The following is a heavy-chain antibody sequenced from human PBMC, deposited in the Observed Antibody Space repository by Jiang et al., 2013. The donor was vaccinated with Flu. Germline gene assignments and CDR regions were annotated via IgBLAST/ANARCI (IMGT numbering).Heavy chain of an antibody. D-gene: IGHD3-10*01. CDR1: GYTFTSYA. CDR2: INTNTGNP. Sequence: QSGSELKKPGASVKVSCKASGYTFTSYAMNWVRQAPGQGLEWMGWINTNTGNPTYAQGSTGRFVFSLDTSVSTAYLQISSLKAEDTAVYYCAISFMVQGVTDAFDIWGQGTMVTVSS. V-gene: IGHV7-4-1*02. CDR3: AISFMVQGVTDAFDI. J-gene: IGHJ3*02.